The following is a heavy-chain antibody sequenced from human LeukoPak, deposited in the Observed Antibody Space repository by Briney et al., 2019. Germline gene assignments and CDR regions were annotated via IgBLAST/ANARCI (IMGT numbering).Heavy chain of an antibody. V-gene: IGHV3-23*01. CDR2: ISISSVDS. CDR3: AKDRELLFAHCWFDL. CDR1: GFTFATYA. D-gene: IGHD3-10*01. Sequence: PGGSLRLSCAASGFTFATYAMSWVRQAPGKGLEWVGGISISSVDSYYADSVKGRFSISRDDSKNTLYLQMNRLRDEDTANYYCAKDRELLFAHCWFDLWGQGTLVTVSS. J-gene: IGHJ5*02.